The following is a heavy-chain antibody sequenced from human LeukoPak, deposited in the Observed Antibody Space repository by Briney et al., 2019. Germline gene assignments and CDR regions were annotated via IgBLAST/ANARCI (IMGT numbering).Heavy chain of an antibody. D-gene: IGHD6-13*01. CDR1: GFGFSNNW. Sequence: GGSLRLSCAASGFGFSNNWMYWVRQAPGRGLVWVSRINSDGSSIAYADFVRGRFTISRDNAKNTLFLQMNSLTVEDTAMYYCGKDLSWGSTDYWGQGTLVTVSS. CDR2: INSDGSSI. J-gene: IGHJ4*02. CDR3: GKDLSWGSTDY. V-gene: IGHV3-74*01.